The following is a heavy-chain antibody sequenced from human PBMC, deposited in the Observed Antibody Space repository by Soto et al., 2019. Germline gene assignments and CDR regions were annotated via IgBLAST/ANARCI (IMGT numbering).Heavy chain of an antibody. J-gene: IGHJ5*02. D-gene: IGHD6-13*01. Sequence: GGSLRLSCAASGFTFRSFTMNWVRQAPGKGLEWVSTISSNSAYIYYTDALRGRFTISRDNAKNSLHLQMNSLRAEDTAVYYCTRDASRDSSARGWFDPWGPGTLVTVYS. V-gene: IGHV3-21*01. CDR2: ISSNSAYI. CDR1: GFTFRSFT. CDR3: TRDASRDSSARGWFDP.